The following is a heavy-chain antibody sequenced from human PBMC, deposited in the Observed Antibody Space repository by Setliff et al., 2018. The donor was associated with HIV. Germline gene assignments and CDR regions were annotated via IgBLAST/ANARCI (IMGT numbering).Heavy chain of an antibody. J-gene: IGHJ4*02. V-gene: IGHV4-34*01. D-gene: IGHD2-21*02. CDR1: GGSFSNHY. CDR3: TRGGDWTLDY. CDR2: INPSEST. Sequence: SETLSLTCAVYGGSFSNHYWTWIRQPPGKGLEWIGEINPSESTHYNPSLKSRVAISVDTSKNQFSLILTSVTAADTAVYYCTRGGDWTLDYWGRGSLVTVSS.